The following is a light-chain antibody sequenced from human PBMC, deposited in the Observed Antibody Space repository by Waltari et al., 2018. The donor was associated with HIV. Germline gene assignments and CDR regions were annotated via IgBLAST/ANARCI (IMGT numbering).Light chain of an antibody. CDR1: NIGSKR. Sequence: SYVLTQQPSVSVAPGKTARITCGGNNIGSKRVHWCQQKPGQAPVLVIFYNSDRPSGIPERFSASNSGNTATLTISSVEAGDEADYYCQVWDSRSDHWVFGGGTKLTVL. V-gene: IGLV3-21*04. CDR3: QVWDSRSDHWV. J-gene: IGLJ3*02. CDR2: YNS.